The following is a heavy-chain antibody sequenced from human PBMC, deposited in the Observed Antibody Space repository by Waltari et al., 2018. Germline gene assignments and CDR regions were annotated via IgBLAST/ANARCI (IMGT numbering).Heavy chain of an antibody. V-gene: IGHV1-69*05. CDR2: IIPMFNTS. J-gene: IGHJ6*02. Sequence: QVQLVQSGAEAKKPGSSVKVSCKSSGGTFANYALSWVRQAPGQGVEWMGGIIPMFNTSNYAQKFKDRVTITKDESTTTAFMELSGLRFDDTAIYYCARTPPPDNKSWHYYFGMDVWGQGTTVTVSS. CDR3: ARTPPPDNKSWHYYFGMDV. CDR1: GGTFANYA. D-gene: IGHD1-1*01.